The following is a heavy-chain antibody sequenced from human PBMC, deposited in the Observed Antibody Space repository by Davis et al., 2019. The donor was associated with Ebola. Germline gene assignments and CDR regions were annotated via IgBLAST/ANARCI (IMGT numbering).Heavy chain of an antibody. Sequence: PGGSLRLSCAASGFTFSNYWMHWVRQAPGKGLVWVSRISGDGDNTDYADSVKGRFTISRDNAKNSLYLQMNSLRAEDTAVYYCARDHLGFDYWGQGTLVTVSS. CDR1: GFTFSNYW. CDR2: ISGDGDNT. J-gene: IGHJ4*02. V-gene: IGHV3-74*01. CDR3: ARDHLGFDY.